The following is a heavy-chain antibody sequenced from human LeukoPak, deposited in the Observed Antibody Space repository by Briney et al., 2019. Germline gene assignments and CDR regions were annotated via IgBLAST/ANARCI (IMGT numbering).Heavy chain of an antibody. J-gene: IGHJ4*02. D-gene: IGHD6-13*01. V-gene: IGHV3-48*03. CDR2: ISSSGSTI. CDR3: ARGEQQLFPFDY. Sequence: GGSLRLSCAASGFTFSSYEMNWVRQAPGKGLEWVSYISSSGSTIYYADSVKGRFTISRDNAKNSLYLQMNCLRAEDTAVYYCARGEQQLFPFDYWGQGTLVTVSS. CDR1: GFTFSSYE.